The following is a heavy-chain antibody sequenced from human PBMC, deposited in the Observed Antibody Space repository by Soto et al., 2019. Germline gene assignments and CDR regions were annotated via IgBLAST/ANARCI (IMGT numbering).Heavy chain of an antibody. V-gene: IGHV4-4*07. J-gene: IGHJ5*02. CDR1: GGSISSYY. CDR2: IYTSGST. CDR3: ARDSLMVYAIEVPGRFDP. D-gene: IGHD2-8*01. Sequence: SETLSLTCTVSGGSISSYYWSWIRQPAGKGLEWIGRIYTSGSTNYNPSLKSRVTMSVDTSKNQFSLKLSSVTAADTAVYYCARDSLMVYAIEVPGRFDPWGQGTLVTVSS.